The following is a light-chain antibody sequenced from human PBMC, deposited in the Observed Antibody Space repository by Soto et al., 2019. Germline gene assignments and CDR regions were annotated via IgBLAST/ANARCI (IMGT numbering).Light chain of an antibody. CDR3: QHYNSYSEA. V-gene: IGKV3D-15*01. Sequence: EIVMTQSPATLSLSPLQIATLSFRASQSVSNNYLAWYQQKPGQAPRLLIYGASNRATGIPDRFSGSGSGTEFTLTISSLQPDDFATYYCQHYNSYSEAFGQGTKVDIK. CDR1: QSVSNN. CDR2: GAS. J-gene: IGKJ1*01.